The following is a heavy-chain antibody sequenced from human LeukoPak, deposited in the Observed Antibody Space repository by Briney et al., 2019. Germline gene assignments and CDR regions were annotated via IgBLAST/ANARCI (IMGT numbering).Heavy chain of an antibody. CDR2: ISGSGGGT. J-gene: IGHJ4*02. Sequence: GGSLRLSCTTSKFNLNSYGLTWVRQAPGKGPEWVSSISGSGGGTQYAASVQGRFTISRDNSKNTLYLQMNSLRAEDTAVYYCAKERSPGWGQGTLVTVSS. CDR3: AKERSPG. CDR1: KFNLNSYG. V-gene: IGHV3-23*01.